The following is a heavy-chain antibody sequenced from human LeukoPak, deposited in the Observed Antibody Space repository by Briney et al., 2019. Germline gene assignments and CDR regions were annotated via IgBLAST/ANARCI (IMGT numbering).Heavy chain of an antibody. D-gene: IGHD3-22*01. CDR3: AREYDSSGYYYYYYYMDV. Sequence: ASVKVSCKASGYTFTGYYMHWVRQAPGQGLEWMGRINPNSGGTNYAQKFQGRVTMTRDTSISTAYMELSRLRSDDTAVHYCAREYDSSGYYYYYYYMDVWGKGTTVTVSS. V-gene: IGHV1-2*06. CDR1: GYTFTGYY. J-gene: IGHJ6*03. CDR2: INPNSGGT.